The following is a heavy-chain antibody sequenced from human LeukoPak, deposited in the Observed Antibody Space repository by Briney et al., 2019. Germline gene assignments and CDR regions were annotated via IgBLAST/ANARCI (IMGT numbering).Heavy chain of an antibody. CDR3: ARDRPTAMESSFYFYGMDV. CDR2: INSYNGNT. J-gene: IGHJ6*02. Sequence: APVKVSCKASGYTFTSYGISWVRQAPGQGLEWMGWINSYNGNTNYAQKLQGRVTMTTDTSTSTAYMEVRSLRSDDTAVFYCARDRPTAMESSFYFYGMDVWGQGTTVTVSS. V-gene: IGHV1-18*01. D-gene: IGHD5-18*01. CDR1: GYTFTSYG.